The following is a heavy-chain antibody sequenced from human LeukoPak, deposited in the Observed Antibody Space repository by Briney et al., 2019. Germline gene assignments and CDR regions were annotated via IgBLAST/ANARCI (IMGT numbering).Heavy chain of an antibody. CDR3: ARVIEAYYDFRSRTGYFDY. V-gene: IGHV3-66*01. CDR1: GFTVSSNY. J-gene: IGHJ4*02. Sequence: PGGSLRLSCAASGFTVSSNYMSWVRQAPGKGLEWVSVIYSGGSTYYADSVKGRFTTSRDNSKNTLYLQMNSLRAEDTAVYYCARVIEAYYDFRSRTGYFDYWGQGTLVTVSS. D-gene: IGHD3-3*01. CDR2: IYSGGST.